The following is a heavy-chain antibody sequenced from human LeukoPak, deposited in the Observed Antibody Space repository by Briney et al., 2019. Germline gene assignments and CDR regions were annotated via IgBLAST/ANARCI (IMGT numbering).Heavy chain of an antibody. CDR1: GGSFSSYA. V-gene: IGHV3-23*01. CDR2: ISGSGGST. Sequence: GGSLRLTCAASGGSFSSYALTWVRQAPGKGLEWVLAISGSGGSTFYGDSVKGRFTISRDNSKDTLYLQMNTLRAEDTAVYYCARRPGSIEVAGTWVRYWGQGTLVTVSS. J-gene: IGHJ4*02. D-gene: IGHD6-13*01. CDR3: ARRPGSIEVAGTWVRY.